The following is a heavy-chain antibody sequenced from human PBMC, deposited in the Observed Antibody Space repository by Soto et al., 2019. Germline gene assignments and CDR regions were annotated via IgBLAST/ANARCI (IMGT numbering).Heavy chain of an antibody. V-gene: IGHV4-34*01. J-gene: IGHJ4*02. CDR3: ASGSDSSSWAFDY. D-gene: IGHD6-13*01. CDR1: GGSFSGYY. CDR2: INHSGST. Sequence: SETLSLTCAVYGGSFSGYYWSWIRQPPGKGLEWIGEINHSGSTNYNPSLKSRVTISVDTSKNQFSLKLSSVTAADTAVYYCASGSDSSSWAFDYWGQGTLVTVSS.